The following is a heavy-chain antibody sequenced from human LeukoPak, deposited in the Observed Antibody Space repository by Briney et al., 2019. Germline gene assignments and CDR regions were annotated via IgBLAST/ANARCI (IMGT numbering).Heavy chain of an antibody. CDR3: AGVGIAGADY. V-gene: IGHV4-61*02. Sequence: PSETLSLTCTVSGVSISSGSYYWSWIRQPAGKGLEWIGRFYTSGSTNYNPSLKSRVTISVDTSKNQFSLKLSSVTAADTAVYYCAGVGIAGADYRGQGTLVTVSS. D-gene: IGHD1-14*01. CDR1: GVSISSGSYY. CDR2: FYTSGST. J-gene: IGHJ4*02.